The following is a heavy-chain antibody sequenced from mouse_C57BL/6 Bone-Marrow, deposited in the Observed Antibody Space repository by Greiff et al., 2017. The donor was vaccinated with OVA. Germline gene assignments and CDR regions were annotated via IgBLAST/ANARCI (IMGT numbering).Heavy chain of an antibody. J-gene: IGHJ2*01. Sequence: EVKLQESGPVLVKPGASVKMSCKASGYTFTDYYMNWVKQSHGKSLEWIGVINPYNGGTSYNQKFKGKATLTVDKSSSTAYMELNSLTSEDSAVYYCARESYGNWDYWGQGTTLTVSS. D-gene: IGHD2-1*01. V-gene: IGHV1-19*01. CDR3: ARESYGNWDY. CDR1: GYTFTDYY. CDR2: INPYNGGT.